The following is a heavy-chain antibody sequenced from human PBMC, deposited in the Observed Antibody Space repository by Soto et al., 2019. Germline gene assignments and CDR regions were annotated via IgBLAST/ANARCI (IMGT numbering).Heavy chain of an antibody. D-gene: IGHD3-22*01. CDR3: ASNAWPITMKELDY. Sequence: QVQLVQSGAEVKKPGSSVKVSCKASGGTFSSYAISWVRQAPGQGLEWMGGIIPIFGTANYAQKFQGRVTITADESTSTAYMGLSSLRSEDTAVYYCASNAWPITMKELDYWGQGTLVTVSS. J-gene: IGHJ4*02. V-gene: IGHV1-69*01. CDR1: GGTFSSYA. CDR2: IIPIFGTA.